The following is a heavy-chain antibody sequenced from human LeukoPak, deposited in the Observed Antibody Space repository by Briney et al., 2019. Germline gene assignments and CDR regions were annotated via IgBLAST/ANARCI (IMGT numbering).Heavy chain of an antibody. CDR2: ISSSSSTI. J-gene: IGHJ6*04. V-gene: IGHV3-48*04. CDR3: AELGITMIGGV. D-gene: IGHD3-10*02. Sequence: GGSLRLSCAASGFTFSSYSMNWVHQAPGKGLEWVSYISSSSSTIYYADSVKGRFTISRDNAKNSLYLQMNSLRAEDTAVYYCAELGITMIGGVWGKGTTVTISS. CDR1: GFTFSSYS.